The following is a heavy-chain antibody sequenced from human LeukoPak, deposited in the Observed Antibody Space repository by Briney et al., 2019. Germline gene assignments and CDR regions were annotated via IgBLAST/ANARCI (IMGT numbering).Heavy chain of an antibody. J-gene: IGHJ4*02. CDR2: IFPSGGEI. CDR1: GFTFSTFA. V-gene: IGHV3-23*01. D-gene: IGHD2-8*02. Sequence: GGSLRLSCAASGFTFSTFAMIWVRQPPGKGLEWVSSIFPSGGEIHYADSVRGRFTISRDNSKSTLSLQMNSLRAEDTAIYYCATCRQVLLPFESWGQGTLVTVSS. CDR3: ATCRQVLLPFES.